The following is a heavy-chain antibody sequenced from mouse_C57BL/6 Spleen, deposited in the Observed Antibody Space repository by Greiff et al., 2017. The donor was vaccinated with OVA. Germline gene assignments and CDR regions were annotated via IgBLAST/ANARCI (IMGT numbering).Heavy chain of an antibody. D-gene: IGHD2-3*01. J-gene: IGHJ1*03. CDR2: INPSSGYT. CDR3: ARPWLLRDWYFDV. CDR1: GYTFTSYW. Sequence: VKLVESGAELAKPGASVKLSCKASGYTFTSYWMHWVKQRPGQGLEWIGYINPSSGYTKYNQKFKDKATLTADKSSSTAYMQLSSLTYEDSAVYYCARPWLLRDWYFDVWGTGTTVTVSS. V-gene: IGHV1-7*01.